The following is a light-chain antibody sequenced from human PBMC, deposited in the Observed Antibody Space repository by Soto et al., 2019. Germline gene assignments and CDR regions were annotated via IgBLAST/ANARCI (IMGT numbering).Light chain of an antibody. J-gene: IGKJ2*01. CDR2: GVS. CDR3: QQYNNWPPYT. V-gene: IGKV3-15*01. Sequence: EIVMTQSPATLSVSPGERATLSCRASQSVSSKLAWFQQKPGQAPSLLIYGVSTRATGVPVRFSGSGSGTEFTLTISSLQSEDFAVYYCQQYNNWPPYTFGQGTKVDIK. CDR1: QSVSSK.